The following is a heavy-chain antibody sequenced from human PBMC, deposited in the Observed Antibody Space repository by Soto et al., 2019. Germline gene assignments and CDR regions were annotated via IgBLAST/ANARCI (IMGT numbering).Heavy chain of an antibody. D-gene: IGHD6-6*01. J-gene: IGHJ4*02. CDR3: ARESHSSSSGYYFDY. V-gene: IGHV3-66*01. CDR1: EFTVSSNY. Sequence: GGSLRLSCAASEFTVSSNYMSWVRQAPGKGLEWVSVIFSAGSTYYADSVKGRFTISRDNSKNTLFLQMNSLRAEDTAVYYCARESHSSSSGYYFDYWGQGTLVTVSS. CDR2: IFSAGST.